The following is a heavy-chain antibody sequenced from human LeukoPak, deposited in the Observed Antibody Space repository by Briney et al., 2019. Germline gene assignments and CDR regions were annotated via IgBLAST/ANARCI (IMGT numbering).Heavy chain of an antibody. J-gene: IGHJ5*02. CDR3: ARVYGEDWFDP. CDR1: GGSISSGGYS. Sequence: PSETLSLTCAVSGGSISSGGYSWSWIRQPPGKGLGWIGYIYHSGSTYYNPSLKSRVTISVDRSKNQFSLKLSSVTAADTAVYYCARVYGEDWFDPWGQGTLVTVSS. CDR2: IYHSGST. V-gene: IGHV4-30-2*01. D-gene: IGHD4-17*01.